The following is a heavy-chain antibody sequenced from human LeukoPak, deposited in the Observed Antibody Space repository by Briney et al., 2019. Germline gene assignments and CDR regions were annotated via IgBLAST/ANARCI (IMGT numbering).Heavy chain of an antibody. CDR1: GFTVSNNY. Sequence: GGSLRLSCAASGFTVSNNYMTWVRQAPGKGLEWVSLIYGGGSTYYADSVKGRFTISRDNSKNTVYLQMNSLRAEDTAVYYCAKGNAYIVVVPAAPIMDVWGKGTTVTVSS. D-gene: IGHD2-2*01. CDR3: AKGNAYIVVVPAAPIMDV. J-gene: IGHJ6*03. CDR2: IYGGGST. V-gene: IGHV3-66*01.